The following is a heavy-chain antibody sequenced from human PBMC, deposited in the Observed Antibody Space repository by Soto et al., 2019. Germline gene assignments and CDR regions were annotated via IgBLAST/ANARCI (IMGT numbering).Heavy chain of an antibody. CDR1: GFTFSSYA. Sequence: GALRLSCAASGFTFSSYAMSWVRQAPGKGLEWVSAISGSGGSTYHADSVKGRFTISRDNSKNTLYLQMNSLRAEDTAVYYCAKGPGGSGLNYHYYGMDVWGQGTTVTVSS. CDR3: AKGPGGSGLNYHYYGMDV. J-gene: IGHJ6*02. D-gene: IGHD3-3*01. CDR2: ISGSGGST. V-gene: IGHV3-23*01.